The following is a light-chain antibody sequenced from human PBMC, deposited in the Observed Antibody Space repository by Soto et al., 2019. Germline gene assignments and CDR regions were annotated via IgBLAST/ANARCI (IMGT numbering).Light chain of an antibody. CDR1: QSVSSN. CDR3: QQRSNWPPLT. CDR2: GAS. J-gene: IGKJ4*01. V-gene: IGKV3-15*01. Sequence: EIVMTQSPATLSVSPGERATLSCRASQSVSSNLAWYQQKPGQAPRLLIYGASTRATGIPARFSGSGSGTEFTLTISRLQSEDFAVYYCQQRSNWPPLTFGGGTKVDIK.